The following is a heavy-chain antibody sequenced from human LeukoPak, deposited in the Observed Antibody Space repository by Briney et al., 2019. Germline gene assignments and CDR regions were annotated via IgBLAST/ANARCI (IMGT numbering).Heavy chain of an antibody. CDR1: GYSISSGYY. V-gene: IGHV4-38-2*02. CDR2: IYPSGST. Sequence: SETLSLTCIVSGYSISSGYYWGWIRQPPGKGLEWIGGIYPSGSTYYNPSLKSRVTISLDTSKNQFSLKLSSVTAADTAVYYCARAYSTLFDYWGQGTLVTVSS. J-gene: IGHJ4*02. CDR3: ARAYSTLFDY. D-gene: IGHD2/OR15-2a*01.